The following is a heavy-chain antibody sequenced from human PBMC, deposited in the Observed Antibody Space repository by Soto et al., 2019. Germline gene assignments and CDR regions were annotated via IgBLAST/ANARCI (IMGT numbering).Heavy chain of an antibody. CDR3: ATGGRGTYYFHYGMDV. CDR2: ISYDGNNK. Sequence: GGSLRLSCSASGFTFSGYGMHWVRQAPGKGLEWVAVISYDGNNKYYADSVKGRFSISRDNSKNSLYLQMNSLRAEDTAVYYSATGGRGTYYFHYGMDVWGQGTTVTVSS. D-gene: IGHD1-1*01. V-gene: IGHV3-30*03. CDR1: GFTFSGYG. J-gene: IGHJ6*02.